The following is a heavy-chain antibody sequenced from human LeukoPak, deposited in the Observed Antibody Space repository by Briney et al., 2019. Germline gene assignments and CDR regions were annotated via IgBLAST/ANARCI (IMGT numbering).Heavy chain of an antibody. Sequence: GGSLRLSCAASGFTFSGYSMNWVRQAPGKGLEWVSSISSSSSYIYYADSVKGRFTISRDNAKNSLYLQMNSLRAEDTAVYYCARLYDGSAYHADHFDYWGQGTLVIVSS. D-gene: IGHD3-22*01. CDR3: ARLYDGSAYHADHFDY. CDR1: GFTFSGYS. V-gene: IGHV3-21*01. CDR2: ISSSSSYI. J-gene: IGHJ4*02.